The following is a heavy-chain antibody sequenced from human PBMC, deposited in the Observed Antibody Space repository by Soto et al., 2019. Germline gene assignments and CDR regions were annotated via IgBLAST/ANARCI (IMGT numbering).Heavy chain of an antibody. CDR3: AKDSFTVVPAAIGYYGMDV. CDR1: GFTFDDYA. J-gene: IGHJ6*02. V-gene: IGHV3-9*01. Sequence: VQLVESGGGLVQPGRSLRLSCIASGFTSGFTFDDYAMHWVRQAPGKGLEWVSGISWNSGTIGYADSVKGRFTVSIDNAKNSLHLQMNSRRAEDTAVYYCAKDSFTVVPAAIGYYGMDVWGQGSTVTVSS. CDR2: ISWNSGTI. D-gene: IGHD2-2*02.